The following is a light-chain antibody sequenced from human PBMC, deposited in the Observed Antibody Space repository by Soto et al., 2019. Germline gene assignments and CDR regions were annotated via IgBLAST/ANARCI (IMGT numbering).Light chain of an antibody. Sequence: QSALTQPASVSGSPGQSITISCTGTISDIGGYNFISWYQHHPGKAPKLVIYDANNRPSGISYRFSGSKSGNTASLTISGLQAEDEADYYCASYTRTTTLVFGGGTKVTVL. CDR1: ISDIGGYNF. CDR2: DAN. V-gene: IGLV2-14*01. J-gene: IGLJ2*01. CDR3: ASYTRTTTLV.